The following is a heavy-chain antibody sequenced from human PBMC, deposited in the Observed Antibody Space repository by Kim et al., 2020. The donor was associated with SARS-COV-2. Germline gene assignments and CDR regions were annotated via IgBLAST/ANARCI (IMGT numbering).Heavy chain of an antibody. CDR1: GGSISSYY. CDR2: IYYSGST. Sequence: SETLSLTCTVSGGSISSYYWSWIRQPPGKGLEWIGYIYYSGSTNYNPSLKSRVTISVDTSKNQFSLKLSSVTAADTAVYYCALGGGIVGAIPKVWGQGTL. D-gene: IGHD1-26*01. CDR3: ALGGGIVGAIPKV. V-gene: IGHV4-59*08. J-gene: IGHJ4*02.